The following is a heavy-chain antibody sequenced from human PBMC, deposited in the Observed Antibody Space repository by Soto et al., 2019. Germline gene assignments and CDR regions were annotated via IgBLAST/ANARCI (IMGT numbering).Heavy chain of an antibody. CDR1: GYTFTSYG. D-gene: IGHD3-3*01. V-gene: IGHV1-18*01. CDR2: ISAYNGNT. CDR3: ARDRDFWSGYYNFDY. J-gene: IGHJ4*02. Sequence: RASVKVSCKASGYTFTSYGISWVRQAPGQGLEWMGWISAYNGNTNYAQKLQGRVTMTTDTSTSTAYMELRSLRSDDTAVYYCARDRDFWSGYYNFDYWGQGTLVTVSS.